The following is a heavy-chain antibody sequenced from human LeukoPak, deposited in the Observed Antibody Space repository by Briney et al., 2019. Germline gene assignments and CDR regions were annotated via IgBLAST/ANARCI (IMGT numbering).Heavy chain of an antibody. CDR1: EYTFSDNY. D-gene: IGHD1-26*01. J-gene: IGHJ4*02. CDR3: ARDGMMGATSVY. V-gene: IGHV1-69*13. Sequence: SVKVSCKSSEYTFSDNYIHWVRQAPGQGLEWMGGIIPIFGTANYAQKFQGRVTITADESTSTAYMELSSLRSEDTAVYYCARDGMMGATSVYWGQGTLVTVSS. CDR2: IIPIFGTA.